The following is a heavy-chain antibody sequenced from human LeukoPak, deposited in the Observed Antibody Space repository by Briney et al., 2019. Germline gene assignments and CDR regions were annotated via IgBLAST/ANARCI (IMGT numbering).Heavy chain of an antibody. V-gene: IGHV4-59*01. CDR2: IHYSGST. D-gene: IGHD3-10*01. Sequence: SETLSLTCTVSGGSISSYYWSWIRQPPGKGLEWIGYIHYSGSTNYNPSLKSRVTISVDTSKNQFSLKLSSVTAADTAVYYCARAIFYGSGSYDLDYWGQGTLVTVSS. CDR3: ARAIFYGSGSYDLDY. CDR1: GGSISSYY. J-gene: IGHJ4*02.